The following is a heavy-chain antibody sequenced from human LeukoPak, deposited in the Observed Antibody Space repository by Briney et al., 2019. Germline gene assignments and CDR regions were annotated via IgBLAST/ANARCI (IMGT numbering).Heavy chain of an antibody. J-gene: IGHJ6*02. CDR2: IYYSGST. CDR3: ARDSEYCGGDCYSDYGMDV. V-gene: IGHV4-61*08. Sequence: PSETLSLTCTVSGASVIGGGYYWSWIRQPPGKGLEWIGYIYYSGSTNYNPSLKSRVTISVDTSKNQFSLKLSSVTAADTAVYYCARDSEYCGGDCYSDYGMDVWGQGTTVTVSS. D-gene: IGHD2-21*02. CDR1: GASVIGGGYY.